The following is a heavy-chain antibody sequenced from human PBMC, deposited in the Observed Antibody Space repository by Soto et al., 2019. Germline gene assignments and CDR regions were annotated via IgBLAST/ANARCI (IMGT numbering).Heavy chain of an antibody. D-gene: IGHD6-6*01. CDR1: GFTFTNYA. Sequence: EVQLLESGGGLVQPGGSLRLSCAASGFTFTNYAMTWVRQAPGKGLEWVSTISPSGGNTYFADSVKGRFTISRDNSENTVYPQMNSLRAEDTAMYYCAKERAARGIDYWGQGALVTVSS. CDR2: ISPSGGNT. CDR3: AKERAARGIDY. J-gene: IGHJ4*02. V-gene: IGHV3-23*01.